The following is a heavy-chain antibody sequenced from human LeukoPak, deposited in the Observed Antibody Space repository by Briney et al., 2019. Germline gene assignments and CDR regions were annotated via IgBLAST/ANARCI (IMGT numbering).Heavy chain of an antibody. D-gene: IGHD6-13*01. CDR3: ARGGYSSSWSGVYYYYMDV. CDR2: IYSGGST. Sequence: GGSLRLSCAASGFTVSSNYMSWVRQAPGKGLEWVSVIYSGGSTYYADSVKGRFTISRDNSKNALYLQMNSLRAEDTAVYYCARGGYSSSWSGVYYYYMDVWGKGTTVTVSS. V-gene: IGHV3-53*01. J-gene: IGHJ6*03. CDR1: GFTVSSNY.